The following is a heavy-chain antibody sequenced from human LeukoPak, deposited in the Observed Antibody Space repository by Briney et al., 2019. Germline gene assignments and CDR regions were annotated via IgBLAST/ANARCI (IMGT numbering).Heavy chain of an antibody. CDR1: GFTFSNAW. V-gene: IGHV3-15*01. Sequence: PGGSLRLSCAASGFTFSNAWMSWVRQAPGKGLEWVGRIKSKTDGGTTDYAAPVKGRFTISRDDSKNTLYLQMNSLKTEDTAVYYCTTGDSSSWYGFGAFDIWGQGTMVTVSS. J-gene: IGHJ3*02. CDR3: TTGDSSSWYGFGAFDI. CDR2: IKSKTDGGTT. D-gene: IGHD6-13*01.